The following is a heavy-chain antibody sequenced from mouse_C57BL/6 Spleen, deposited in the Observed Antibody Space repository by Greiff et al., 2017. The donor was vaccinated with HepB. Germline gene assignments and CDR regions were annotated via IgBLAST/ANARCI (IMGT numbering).Heavy chain of an antibody. D-gene: IGHD2-1*01. J-gene: IGHJ3*01. CDR3: ANSGYYGNPWFAY. V-gene: IGHV1-7*01. CDR1: GYTFTSYW. CDR2: INPSSGYT. Sequence: VQLQQSGAELAKPGASVKLSCKASGYTFTSYWMHWVKQRPGQGLEWIGYINPSSGYTKYNQKFKDKATLTAEKSSSTAYMQLSSLTYEYSAVYYCANSGYYGNPWFAYWGQGTLVTVSA.